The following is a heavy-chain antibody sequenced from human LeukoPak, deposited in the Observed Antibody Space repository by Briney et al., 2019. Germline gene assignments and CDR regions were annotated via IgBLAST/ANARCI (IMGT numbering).Heavy chain of an antibody. CDR3: ATGSQPGTTFDY. V-gene: IGHV3-43*02. CDR1: GFTFNDYP. D-gene: IGHD1-14*01. J-gene: IGHJ4*02. CDR2: ISGDGSVT. Sequence: GGSLRLSCAASGFTFNDYPMHWVRQAPGKGLEWVSLISGDGSVTYYADSVKGRFTISRDNSKNSLYLQMNSLRLEDTAFYYCATGSQPGTTFDYWGQGTLVTASS.